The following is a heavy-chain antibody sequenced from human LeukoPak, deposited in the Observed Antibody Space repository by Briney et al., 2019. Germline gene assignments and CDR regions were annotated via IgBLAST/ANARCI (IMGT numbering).Heavy chain of an antibody. V-gene: IGHV3-30-3*01. CDR2: ISYDGSNK. Sequence: GGSLRLSCAASWFTFSSYAIHWVRQAPGKGLEWVAVISYDGSNKYYADSVKGRFTISRDNSKNTLYLQMNSLRAEDTAVYYCARAGQLAEVGPAGLDYWGQGTLVTVSS. D-gene: IGHD6-6*01. J-gene: IGHJ4*02. CDR3: ARAGQLAEVGPAGLDY. CDR1: WFTFSSYA.